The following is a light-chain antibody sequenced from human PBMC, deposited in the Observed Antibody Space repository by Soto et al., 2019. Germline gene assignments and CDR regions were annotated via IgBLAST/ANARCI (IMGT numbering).Light chain of an antibody. CDR3: QQYGSSPLT. CDR1: QSVSSN. J-gene: IGKJ4*01. CDR2: GAS. V-gene: IGKV3-20*01. Sequence: EVVMTQSPANLSVSPGERATLSCRASQSVSSNLAWYQQKPGQAPRLLIYGASSRATGIPDRFSGSGSGTDYTLTISRLEPEDFAVYYCQQYGSSPLTFGGGTKV.